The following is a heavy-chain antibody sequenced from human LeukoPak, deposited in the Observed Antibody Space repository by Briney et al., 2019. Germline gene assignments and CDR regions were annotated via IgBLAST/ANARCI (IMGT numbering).Heavy chain of an antibody. D-gene: IGHD2-15*01. CDR2: IYYSGST. V-gene: IGHV4-59*01. CDR1: GGSISNYY. CDR3: ASGYCSGGSCYGSHRYYFDY. Sequence: SETLSLTCTVSGGSISNYYCSWIRQPPGNGLEWIGYIYYSGSTNYNPSLKSRVTISIDTSKNQFSLKLSSVTAADTAIYYCASGYCSGGSCYGSHRYYFDYWGEGTLVTVSS. J-gene: IGHJ4*02.